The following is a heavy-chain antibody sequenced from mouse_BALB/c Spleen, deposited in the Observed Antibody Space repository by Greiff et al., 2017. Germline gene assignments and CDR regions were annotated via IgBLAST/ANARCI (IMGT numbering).Heavy chain of an antibody. CDR3: ARDGYGNSGGFAY. CDR2: IYYSGTI. J-gene: IGHJ3*01. Sequence: EVKLQESGPGLVKPSQTVSLTCTVTGISITTGNYRWSWIRQFPGNKLEWIGYIYYSGTITYNPSLTSRTTITRDTSKNQFFLEMNSLTAEDTATYYCARDGYGNSGGFAYWGQGTLVTVSA. D-gene: IGHD2-10*02. CDR1: GISITTGNYR. V-gene: IGHV3-5*02.